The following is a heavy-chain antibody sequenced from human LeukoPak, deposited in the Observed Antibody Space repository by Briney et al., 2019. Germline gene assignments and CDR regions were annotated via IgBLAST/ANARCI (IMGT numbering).Heavy chain of an antibody. CDR1: GFTFSSYG. CDR2: ISYDGSNK. J-gene: IGHJ6*03. CDR3: ARGSRTTSYYYYMDV. Sequence: GGSLRLSCAASGFTFSSYGMHWVRQAPGKGLEWVAVISYDGSNKYYADSVKGRFTISRDNSKNTLYLQMNSLRSEDTAVYYCARGSRTTSYYYYMDVWGKGTTVTVSS. D-gene: IGHD1-1*01. V-gene: IGHV3-30*03.